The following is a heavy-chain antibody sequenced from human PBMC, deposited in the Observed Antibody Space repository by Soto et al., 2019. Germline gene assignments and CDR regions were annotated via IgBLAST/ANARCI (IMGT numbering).Heavy chain of an antibody. CDR3: ARHALXXXXXHFDS. Sequence: GESLKISCEGSGYTFTTYWIGWVRQMPGKGLEWMGIVYPADSDTRDSRSFQGQVTISADKSINTAYLQWSSLKASDTGMYFCARHALXXXXXHFDSWGPGTLVTVSS. V-gene: IGHV5-51*01. J-gene: IGHJ4*02. CDR2: VYPADSDT. CDR1: GYTFTTYW.